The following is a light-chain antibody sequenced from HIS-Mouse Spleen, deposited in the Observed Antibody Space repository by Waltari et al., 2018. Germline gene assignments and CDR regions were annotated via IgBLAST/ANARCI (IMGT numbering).Light chain of an antibody. Sequence: QSALTQPRSVSGSPGQSVTIPCTGTSSDVGVYNYVSWYQQHPGKAPKLMIYDVSKRPSGVPDRFSGSKSGNTASLTISGLQAEDEADYYCCSYAGSYTVVFGGGTKLTVL. CDR3: CSYAGSYTVV. J-gene: IGLJ2*01. CDR1: SSDVGVYNY. CDR2: DVS. V-gene: IGLV2-11*01.